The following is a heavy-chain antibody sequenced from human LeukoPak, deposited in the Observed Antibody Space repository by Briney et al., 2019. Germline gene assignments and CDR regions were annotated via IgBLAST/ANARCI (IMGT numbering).Heavy chain of an antibody. CDR2: ISSSSSYI. CDR3: ARVVAMIAYYYYYYMEV. CDR1: GFTFSSYS. V-gene: IGHV3-21*01. Sequence: GGSLRLSCAASGFTFSSYSMNWVRQAPGKGLEWVSSISSSSSYIYYADSVKGRFTISRDNAKNSLYLQMNSLRAEDTAVYYCARVVAMIAYYYYYYMEVWGKGTTVTVSS. J-gene: IGHJ6*03. D-gene: IGHD3-22*01.